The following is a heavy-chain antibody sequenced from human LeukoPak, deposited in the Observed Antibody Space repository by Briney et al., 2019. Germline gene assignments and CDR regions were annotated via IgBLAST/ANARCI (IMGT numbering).Heavy chain of an antibody. D-gene: IGHD2-2*01. CDR3: ARGGYCSSTSCYVVNNYYYYYMDV. Sequence: SQTLSLTCTVSGGSISSGSYYWGWIRQPPGKALEWIGSIYYSGSTYYNPSLKSRVTISVDTSKNQFSLKLSSVTAADTAVYYCARGGYCSSTSCYVVNNYYYYYMDVWGKGTTVTVSS. CDR1: GGSISSGSYY. CDR2: IYYSGST. V-gene: IGHV4-39*01. J-gene: IGHJ6*03.